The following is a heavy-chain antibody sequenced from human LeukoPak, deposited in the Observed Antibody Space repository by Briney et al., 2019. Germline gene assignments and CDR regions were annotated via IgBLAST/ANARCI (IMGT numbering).Heavy chain of an antibody. J-gene: IGHJ4*02. CDR3: AAYSSPRLGEY. CDR1: GGSISSGGYY. Sequence: PSETLSLTCTVSGGSISSGGYYWSWIRQPPGKGLEWIGYIYHSGSTYYNPSLKSRVTISVDRSKNQFSLKLSSVTAADTAVYYCAAYSSPRLGEYWGQGTLVTVSS. CDR2: IYHSGST. D-gene: IGHD6-13*01. V-gene: IGHV4-30-2*01.